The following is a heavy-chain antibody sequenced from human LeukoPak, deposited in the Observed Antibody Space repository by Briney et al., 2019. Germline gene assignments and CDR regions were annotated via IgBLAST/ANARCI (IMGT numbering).Heavy chain of an antibody. J-gene: IGHJ4*02. V-gene: IGHV3-53*01. D-gene: IGHD2-21*02. CDR2: IYSGGNT. CDR3: ARGTVTAPDY. CDR1: GFSVSNTY. Sequence: GGSLRLSCAASGFSVSNTYMSWVRQAPGKGLEWVSIIYSGGNTYYADSVKGRFTISRDNSKNTLYLQMNRLRPEDTAVYYCARGTVTAPDYWGQETLVTVSS.